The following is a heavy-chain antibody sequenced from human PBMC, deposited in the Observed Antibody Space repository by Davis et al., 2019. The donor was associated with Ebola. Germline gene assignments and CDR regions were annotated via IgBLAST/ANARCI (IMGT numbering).Heavy chain of an antibody. CDR3: AKDVRGFNRPMDY. Sequence: GESLKISCAVSGFNFSHYAMSWVRQAPGKGLEWVACISGSGKTTYYADSVEGRFNISRDNSKNTLSLLMNSVRGEDSAVYYCAKDVRGFNRPMDYWGQGTLVTVSS. CDR1: GFNFSHYA. J-gene: IGHJ4*02. CDR2: ISGSGKTT. D-gene: IGHD2/OR15-2a*01. V-gene: IGHV3-23*01.